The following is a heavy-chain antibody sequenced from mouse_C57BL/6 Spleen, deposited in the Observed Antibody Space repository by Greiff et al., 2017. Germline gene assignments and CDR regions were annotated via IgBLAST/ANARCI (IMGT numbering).Heavy chain of an antibody. CDR3: ARRGITTGVEGMYFDV. V-gene: IGHV5-17*01. CDR1: GFTFSDYG. CDR2: ISSGSSTI. D-gene: IGHD1-1*01. J-gene: IGHJ1*03. Sequence: EVQRVESGGGLVKPGGSLKLSCAASGFTFSDYGMHWVRQAPEKGLEWVAYISSGSSTIYYADTVKGRFTISRDNAKNTLFLQMTSLRSEDTAMYYCARRGITTGVEGMYFDVWGTGTTVTVSS.